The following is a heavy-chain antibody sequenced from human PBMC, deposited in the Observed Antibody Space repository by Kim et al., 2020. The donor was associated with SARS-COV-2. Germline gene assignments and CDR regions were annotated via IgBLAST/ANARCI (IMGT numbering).Heavy chain of an antibody. CDR2: ISYDGSNK. V-gene: IGHV3-30*18. D-gene: IGHD3-22*01. Sequence: GGSLRLSCAASGFTFSSYGMHWVRQAPGKGLEWVAVISYDGSNKYYADSVKGRFTISRDNSKNTLYLQMNSLRAEDTAVYYCAKGLPMIVVVITTAFDIWGQGTMVTVSS. CDR1: GFTFSSYG. J-gene: IGHJ3*02. CDR3: AKGLPMIVVVITTAFDI.